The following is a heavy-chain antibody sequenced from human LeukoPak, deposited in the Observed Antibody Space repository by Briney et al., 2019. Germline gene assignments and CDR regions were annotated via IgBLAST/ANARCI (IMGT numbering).Heavy chain of an antibody. J-gene: IGHJ1*01. CDR2: IIPIFGTA. D-gene: IGHD6-13*01. V-gene: IGHV1-69*13. CDR3: ARAGAAAAKDAEYFQH. Sequence: WASVKVSCKASGGTFSSYAISWVRQAPGQGLEWMGGIIPIFGTANYAQKFQGRVTITADESTSTAYMELSSLRSEDTAVYYCARAGAAAAKDAEYFQHWGQGTLVTVSS. CDR1: GGTFSSYA.